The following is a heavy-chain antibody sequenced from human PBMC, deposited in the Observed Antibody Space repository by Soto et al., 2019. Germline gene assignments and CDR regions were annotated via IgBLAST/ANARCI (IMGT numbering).Heavy chain of an antibody. CDR2: MFHSGTK. CDR1: GGSVSSGGYY. Sequence: QVQLRESGPRLVKPSETLSLTCSVSGGSVSSGGYYWGWIRQTPGKGLEWIASMFHSGTKYYNPSLKRRVTISVATPRNELSLKLSSSTAADTAVYYSASRGERAAATNWFDPWGQGILVIVSS. CDR3: ASRGERAAATNWFDP. J-gene: IGHJ5*02. D-gene: IGHD6-13*01. V-gene: IGHV4-39*01.